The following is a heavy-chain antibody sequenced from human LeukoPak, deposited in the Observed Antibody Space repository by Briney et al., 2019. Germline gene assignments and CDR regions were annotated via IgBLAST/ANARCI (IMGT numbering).Heavy chain of an antibody. V-gene: IGHV3-33*06. CDR1: GFAFSIYG. CDR3: AKGAAGSDAFDI. D-gene: IGHD2-15*01. CDR2: IWEDGSNI. Sequence: GTSLSLSCAASGFAFSIYGMHWVRQAPAKGLEWVAVIWEDGSNIKYADSVKGRFTISRDNSKNTLYLQMNSLRAEDTALYYCAKGAAGSDAFDIWGQGTMVTVSS. J-gene: IGHJ3*02.